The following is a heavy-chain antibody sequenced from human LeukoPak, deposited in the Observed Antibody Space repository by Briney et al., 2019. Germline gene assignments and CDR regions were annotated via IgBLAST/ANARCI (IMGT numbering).Heavy chain of an antibody. CDR1: GFTFSSYS. CDR2: IYTGGNT. D-gene: IGHD3-22*01. Sequence: GGSLRLSCAASGFTFSSYSMNWVRQAPGKGLEWVSTIYTGGNTYYAASVKGRFTISRDFSKDTVFLHMNSLRAEDTAMYYCARGDDSGYYDYFDYWGQGALVTVSS. CDR3: ARGDDSGYYDYFDY. J-gene: IGHJ4*02. V-gene: IGHV3-53*01.